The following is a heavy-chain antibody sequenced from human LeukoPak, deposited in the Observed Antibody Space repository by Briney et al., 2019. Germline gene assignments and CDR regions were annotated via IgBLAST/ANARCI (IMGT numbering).Heavy chain of an antibody. CDR3: ARTSVLVVVIHP. D-gene: IGHD3-22*01. Sequence: SETLSLTCAVSGGSISSGLYSWSWIRQPPGKGLEWIGYIYHGGSSYYNPSLKSRVTLSLDRSKNQFSLKLSSVTAADTAVYHCARTSVLVVVIHPWGQGTLVTVSS. CDR2: IYHGGSS. V-gene: IGHV4-30-2*01. CDR1: GGSISSGLYS. J-gene: IGHJ5*02.